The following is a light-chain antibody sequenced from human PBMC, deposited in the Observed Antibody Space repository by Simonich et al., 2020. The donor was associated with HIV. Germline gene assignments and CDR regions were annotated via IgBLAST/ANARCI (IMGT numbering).Light chain of an antibody. V-gene: IGLV2-14*01. CDR2: DVS. CDR3: SSYTSSSSVV. Sequence: QSALTQPPPVSGSPGQPTTLPCPGPSSDVGRHNYVSWYHQHPGKAPKLMIYDVSKRPSGVSNRFSGSKSGNTASLTISGLQAEDEGDYYCSSYTSSSSVVFGGGTKLTVL. CDR1: SSDVGRHNY. J-gene: IGLJ2*01.